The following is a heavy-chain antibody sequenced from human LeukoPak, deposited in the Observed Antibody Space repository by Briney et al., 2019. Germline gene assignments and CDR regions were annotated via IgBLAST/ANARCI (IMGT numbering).Heavy chain of an antibody. D-gene: IGHD3-10*01. V-gene: IGHV1-8*03. CDR1: GYTFTTYD. Sequence: ASVKVSCKASGYTFTTYDINWVRQATGQGLEWMGWMNPNSGNTGYAQKFQGRVTITRNTSISTAYMELSSLRSEDTAVYYCARGGSSDWSAFDIWGQGTMVTVSS. J-gene: IGHJ3*02. CDR2: MNPNSGNT. CDR3: ARGGSSDWSAFDI.